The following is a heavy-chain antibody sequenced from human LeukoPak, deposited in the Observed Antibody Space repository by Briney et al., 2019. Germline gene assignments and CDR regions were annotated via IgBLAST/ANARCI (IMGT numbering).Heavy chain of an antibody. Sequence: SETLSLTCTVSGGSISSYYWSWIRQPAGEGLEWIWRIYSSGSTNYNPSLKSRVTISLETSKNQSSLKLTSVTAADTAVYYCARAGYYYYYMDVWGKGTTVTVSS. V-gene: IGHV4-4*07. J-gene: IGHJ6*03. CDR1: GGSISSYY. CDR2: IYSSGST. CDR3: ARAGYYYYYMDV.